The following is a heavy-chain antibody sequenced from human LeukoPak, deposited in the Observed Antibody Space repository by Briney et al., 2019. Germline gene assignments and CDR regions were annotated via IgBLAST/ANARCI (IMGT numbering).Heavy chain of an antibody. CDR1: GYTFTGYY. Sequence: SVKVSCKASGYTFTGYYIYWVRQAPGQGLEWMGWINPNSGGTNYAQKFQGRVTMARDKSISTAYMELNRLKSDDTAVYYCARSITMIVDDAFHIWGQGTMVTVSS. J-gene: IGHJ3*02. V-gene: IGHV1-2*02. CDR3: ARSITMIVDDAFHI. D-gene: IGHD3-22*01. CDR2: INPNSGGT.